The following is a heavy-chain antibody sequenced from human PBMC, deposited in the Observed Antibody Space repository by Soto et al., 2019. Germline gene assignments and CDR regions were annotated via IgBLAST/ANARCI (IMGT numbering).Heavy chain of an antibody. CDR2: INHSGST. CDR1: GGSFSGYY. CDR3: ARGQARYNWNYITLYKWFDP. V-gene: IGHV4-34*01. D-gene: IGHD1-7*01. J-gene: IGHJ5*02. Sequence: SETLSLTCAVYGGSFSGYYWSWIRQPPGKGLEWIGEINHSGSTNYNPSLKSRVTISVDTSKNQFSLKLSSVTAADTAVYYCARGQARYNWNYITLYKWFDPWGQGTLVTVSS.